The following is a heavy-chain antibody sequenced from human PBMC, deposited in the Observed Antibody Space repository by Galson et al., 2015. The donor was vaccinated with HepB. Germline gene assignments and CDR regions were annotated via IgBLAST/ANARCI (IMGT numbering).Heavy chain of an antibody. V-gene: IGHV4-39*01. J-gene: IGHJ2*01. CDR1: GGSISSSSYY. CDR2: IYYSGST. D-gene: IGHD3-3*01. Sequence: TLSLTCTVSGGSISSSSYYWGWIRQPPGKGLEWIGSIYYSGSTYYNPSLKSRVTISVDTSKNQFSLKLSSVTAADTAVYYCARTPYDFWSGYYPGSYWYFDLWGRGTLVTVSS. CDR3: ARTPYDFWSGYYPGSYWYFDL.